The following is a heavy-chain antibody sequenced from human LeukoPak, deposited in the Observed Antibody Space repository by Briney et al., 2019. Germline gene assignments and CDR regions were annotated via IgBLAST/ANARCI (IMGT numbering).Heavy chain of an antibody. Sequence: SETLSLTCTVSGYSITSGFYWGWIRQPPGKGLEWIGSIYHSGSTYYNPSLKSRVTISVDTSKNQFSLKLSSVAAADTAVYYCARRRRVAGTLDIWGQGTMVTVSS. J-gene: IGHJ3*02. CDR2: IYHSGST. D-gene: IGHD6-19*01. V-gene: IGHV4-38-2*02. CDR1: GYSITSGFY. CDR3: ARRRRVAGTLDI.